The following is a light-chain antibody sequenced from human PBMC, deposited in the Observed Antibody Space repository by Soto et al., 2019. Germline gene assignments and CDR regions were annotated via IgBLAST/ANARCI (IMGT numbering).Light chain of an antibody. Sequence: QSVLTQPASVSGSPGQSITISCTGTSSDVGGYNYVSWYQQHPGKAPKLMIYEVSNRPSGVSNRFSGSKSGNTASLTTSGLQAEDEADYYCSSYTSSSTLEVFGTGTKVTAL. CDR1: SSDVGGYNY. CDR3: SSYTSSSTLEV. CDR2: EVS. J-gene: IGLJ1*01. V-gene: IGLV2-14*01.